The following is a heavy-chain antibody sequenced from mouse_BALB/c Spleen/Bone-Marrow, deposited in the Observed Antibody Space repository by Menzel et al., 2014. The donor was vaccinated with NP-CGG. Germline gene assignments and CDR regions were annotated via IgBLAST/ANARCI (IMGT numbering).Heavy chain of an antibody. Sequence: VMLVESGPGLVAPSQSLSITCTVSGFSLTSYGVHWVRQPPGKGLEWLGVIWAGGSTNYNSALMSRLSISKDNSKSQVFLKTNSLQTDDTAMYYCARDLGRYFDVWGAGTTVTVSS. V-gene: IGHV2-9*02. CDR2: IWAGGST. J-gene: IGHJ1*01. CDR3: ARDLGRYFDV. D-gene: IGHD4-1*01. CDR1: GFSLTSYG.